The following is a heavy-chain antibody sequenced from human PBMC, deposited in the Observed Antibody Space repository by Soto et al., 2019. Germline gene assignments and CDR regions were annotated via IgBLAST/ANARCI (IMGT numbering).Heavy chain of an antibody. J-gene: IGHJ4*02. V-gene: IGHV4-31*03. CDR1: AGGSISSGDSY. D-gene: IGHD6-13*01. Sequence: QVQLQESGPGLVKPSQTLSLTCTVSAGGSISSGDSYWSWIRQHPGKGLEYIGHIYYGSTYYNPSLKSRVSISVDTSKSQFSLNLTSVTAADTAVYYCARGVGSSWYFSYFDYWGQGTLVSVSS. CDR2: IYYGST. CDR3: ARGVGSSWYFSYFDY.